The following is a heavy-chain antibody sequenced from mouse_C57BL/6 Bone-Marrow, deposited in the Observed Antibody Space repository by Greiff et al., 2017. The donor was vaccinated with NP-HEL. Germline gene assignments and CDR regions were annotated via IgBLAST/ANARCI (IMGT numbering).Heavy chain of an antibody. CDR2: IDPSDSYT. CDR3: ARCYYGSSYASFDY. J-gene: IGHJ2*01. D-gene: IGHD1-1*01. Sequence: VQLQQPGAELVMPGASVKLSCKASGYTFTSYWMHWVKQRPGQGLEWIGEIDPSDSYTNYNQKFKGKSTLTVDKSSSTAYMQLSSLTSEDSAVYYCARCYYGSSYASFDYWGQGTTLTVSS. CDR1: GYTFTSYW. V-gene: IGHV1-69*01.